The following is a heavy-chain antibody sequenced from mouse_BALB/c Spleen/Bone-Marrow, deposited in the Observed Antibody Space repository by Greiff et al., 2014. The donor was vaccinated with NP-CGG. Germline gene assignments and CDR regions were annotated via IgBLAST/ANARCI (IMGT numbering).Heavy chain of an antibody. CDR2: IYPYNGGT. D-gene: IGHD2-3*01. CDR1: GYTFSDYN. Sequence: EVQRVESGPELVKPGASVKISCKASGYTFSDYNMHWVKQSHGKSLEWIGNIYPYNGGTGYNQKFKRKATLTADNSSSTAYMELRSLTSEDSAVYHCARGWLLSWFAYWGQGTLVTVSA. J-gene: IGHJ3*01. V-gene: IGHV1S29*02. CDR3: ARGWLLSWFAY.